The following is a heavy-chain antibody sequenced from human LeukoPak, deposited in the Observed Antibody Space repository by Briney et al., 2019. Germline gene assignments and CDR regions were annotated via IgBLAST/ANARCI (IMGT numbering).Heavy chain of an antibody. V-gene: IGHV3-30-3*01. CDR2: ISYDGSNK. D-gene: IGHD3-10*01. Sequence: GGSLRLSCAASGFTFSSYAMQWVRQAPGKGLEWVAVISYDGSNKYHADSVKGRFTISRDNSKNILYLQMNSLRAEDTAVYYCXXXRESTYYYGSGTYYYYGMDVWGQGTTVTVS. CDR1: GFTFSSYA. J-gene: IGHJ6*02. CDR3: XXXRESTYYYGSGTYYYYGMDV.